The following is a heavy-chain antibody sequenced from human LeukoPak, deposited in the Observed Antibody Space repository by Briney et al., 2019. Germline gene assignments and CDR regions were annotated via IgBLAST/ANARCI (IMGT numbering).Heavy chain of an antibody. D-gene: IGHD2-15*01. Sequence: GGSLRLSCAASGFTFSDYYMSWIRQAPGKGLEWVSYISSSGSTIYYADSVKGRFTISRDNAKNSLYLQMNSLRAEDTAVYYCARDQSGYCSGGSCYSFGMDVWGQETTVTVSS. CDR3: ARDQSGYCSGGSCYSFGMDV. V-gene: IGHV3-11*01. J-gene: IGHJ6*02. CDR2: ISSSGSTI. CDR1: GFTFSDYY.